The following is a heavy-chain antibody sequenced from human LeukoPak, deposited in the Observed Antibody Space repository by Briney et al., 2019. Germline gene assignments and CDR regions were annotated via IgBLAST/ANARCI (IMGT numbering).Heavy chain of an antibody. CDR1: GGSISSGGYY. J-gene: IGHJ4*02. CDR2: IYYSGST. Sequence: SETLSLTCTVSGGSISSGGYYWSWIRQHPGKGLEWIGYIYYSGSTYYNPSLKSRVTISVDTSKNQFSLKLSSVTAADTAVYYCARVSRYYYDSSGYYYFDYWGQGTLVTVSS. CDR3: ARVSRYYYDSSGYYYFDY. D-gene: IGHD3-22*01. V-gene: IGHV4-31*03.